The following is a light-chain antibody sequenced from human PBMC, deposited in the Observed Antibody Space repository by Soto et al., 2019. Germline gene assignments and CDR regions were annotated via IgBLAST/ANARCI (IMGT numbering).Light chain of an antibody. CDR2: AAS. CDR1: HSISSY. J-gene: IGKJ1*01. V-gene: IGKV1-39*01. Sequence: DIQMTQSPSSLSSSVGDRVTITCRASHSISSYLNWYQQNPGKAPKLLIYAASSLQSVVPSRFSGSGSGTDFTLTIISLQPEDFATYYCQQSYSTPRTFGQGTKVDIK. CDR3: QQSYSTPRT.